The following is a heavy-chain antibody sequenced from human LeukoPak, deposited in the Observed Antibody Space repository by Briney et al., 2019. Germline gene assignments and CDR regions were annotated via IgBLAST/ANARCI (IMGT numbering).Heavy chain of an antibody. Sequence: GGSLRLSCAASGFTFSSYGMHWVRQAPGKGLEWVAVIWYDGSNKYYADSVEGRFTISRDNSKNTLYLQMNSLRAEDTAVYYCARATVPRGYFDYWGQGTLVTVSS. D-gene: IGHD3-10*01. CDR1: GFTFSSYG. CDR2: IWYDGSNK. J-gene: IGHJ4*02. CDR3: ARATVPRGYFDY. V-gene: IGHV3-33*01.